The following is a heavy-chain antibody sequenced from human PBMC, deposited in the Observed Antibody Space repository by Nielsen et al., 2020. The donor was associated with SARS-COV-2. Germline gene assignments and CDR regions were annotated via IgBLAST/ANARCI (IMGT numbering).Heavy chain of an antibody. CDR1: GYTLTELS. V-gene: IGHV1-24*01. CDR2: FDPEDGET. D-gene: IGHD5-18*01. J-gene: IGHJ4*02. CDR3: ATVDTAMVWALALDY. Sequence: VSVKVSCKVSGYTLTELSMHWVRQAPGKGLEWMGGFDPEDGETIYAQKFQGRVTMTEDTSTDTAYMELSSLRSEDTAVYYCATVDTAMVWALALDYWGQGTLVTVSS.